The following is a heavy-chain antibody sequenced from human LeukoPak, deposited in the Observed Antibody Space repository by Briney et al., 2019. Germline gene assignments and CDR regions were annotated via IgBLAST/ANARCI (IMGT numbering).Heavy chain of an antibody. J-gene: IGHJ5*02. CDR1: GITLRSYP. CDR2: ISGSGDGANT. V-gene: IGHV3-23*01. Sequence: GESLRLSCAASGITLRSYPMSWVRQAPGKGLEWVSGISGSGDGANTYYADSVKGRFTISRDIFKNTLYLQMNSLRAGDTAVYYCTKDFEGSFDPWGQGTLVTVSS. CDR3: TKDFEGSFDP. D-gene: IGHD1-26*01.